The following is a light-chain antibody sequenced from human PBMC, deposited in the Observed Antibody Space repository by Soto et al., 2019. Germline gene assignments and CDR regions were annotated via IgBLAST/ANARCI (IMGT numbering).Light chain of an antibody. J-gene: IGKJ3*01. CDR1: QSVFHSSNNKHY. CDR3: QQYYSVPLT. CDR2: WAS. V-gene: IGKV4-1*01. Sequence: DIVMTQSPDSLTVSLGERATINCKSSQSVFHSSNNKHYLAWYQQKPGQPPKLLINWASTRASGVPDRFSGSGSGTDFTLTISSLQAGDVAVYFCQQYYSVPLTFGPGTKAEIK.